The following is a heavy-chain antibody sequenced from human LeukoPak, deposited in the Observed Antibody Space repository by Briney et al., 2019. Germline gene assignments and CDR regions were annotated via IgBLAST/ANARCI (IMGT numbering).Heavy chain of an antibody. J-gene: IGHJ4*02. CDR3: ARARTSGTYYFDY. Sequence: PGGSLRLSCAASGFTFSSYDMHWVRQATGKGLEWVSGISIAGDTYYAGSVKGRFTISRENAKSSLYLQMNSLRAGDTGVYYCARARTSGTYYFDYWGQGALVTVSS. D-gene: IGHD1-26*01. CDR2: ISIAGDT. V-gene: IGHV3-13*04. CDR1: GFTFSSYD.